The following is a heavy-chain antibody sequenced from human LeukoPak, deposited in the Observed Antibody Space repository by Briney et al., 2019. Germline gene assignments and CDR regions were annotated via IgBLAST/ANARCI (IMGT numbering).Heavy chain of an antibody. D-gene: IGHD5/OR15-5a*01. CDR2: IWYDGSKK. V-gene: IGHV3-33*01. CDR3: ARLQGVSTFDY. CDR1: GFTFSSNG. J-gene: IGHJ4*02. Sequence: GGSLTLSCAASGFTFSSNGMQWVRQAPGKGLGWVALIWYDGSKKYYADSVKGRFTISRDNSENTLYLQLNSLRAEDTAIYYCARLQGVSTFDYWGQGTLVTVSS.